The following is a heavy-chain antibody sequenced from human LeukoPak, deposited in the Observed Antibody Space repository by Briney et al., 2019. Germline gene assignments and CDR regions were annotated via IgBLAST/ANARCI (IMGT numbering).Heavy chain of an antibody. V-gene: IGHV3-23*01. CDR2: ISGSGGST. Sequence: GRSLRLPCAASGFTFSSYAMSWVRQAPGKGLEWVSAISGSGGSTYYADSVKGRFAISRDNSKNTLYLQMNSLRAEDTAVYYCAKQGYQLDFDYWGQGTLVTVSS. D-gene: IGHD1-1*01. J-gene: IGHJ4*02. CDR3: AKQGYQLDFDY. CDR1: GFTFSSYA.